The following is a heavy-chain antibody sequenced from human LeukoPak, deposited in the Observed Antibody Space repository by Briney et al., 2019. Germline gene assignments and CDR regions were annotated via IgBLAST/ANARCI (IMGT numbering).Heavy chain of an antibody. CDR2: IGTAGDT. J-gene: IGHJ6*02. D-gene: IGHD5-18*01. V-gene: IGHV3-13*01. CDR3: ARDRARGYSYGPVGLNGMDV. Sequence: PGGSLRLSCAASGFTFSSYDMHWVRQATGKGLEWVPAIGTAGDTYYPGSVKGRFTISRENAKNSLYLQMNSLRAEDTAVYYCARDRARGYSYGPVGLNGMDVWGQGTTVTVSS. CDR1: GFTFSSYD.